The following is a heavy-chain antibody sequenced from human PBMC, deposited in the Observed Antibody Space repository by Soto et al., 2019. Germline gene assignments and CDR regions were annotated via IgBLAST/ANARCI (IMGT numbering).Heavy chain of an antibody. D-gene: IGHD6-6*01. CDR3: ARGGSSSDNGMDV. CDR2: ISSRSYTI. Sequence: EVQLVESGGGLVQPGGSLRLSCAASGFSFSTYSMNWVRQAPGKGLEWVSYISSRSYTIYYIDSVKGRFTISRDNAKSSIYLQMNSLRDEDTAVYYCARGGSSSDNGMDVWGQATTVTVSS. V-gene: IGHV3-48*02. CDR1: GFSFSTYS. J-gene: IGHJ6*02.